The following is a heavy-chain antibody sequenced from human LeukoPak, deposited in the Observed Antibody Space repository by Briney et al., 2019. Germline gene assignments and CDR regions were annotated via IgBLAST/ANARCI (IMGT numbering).Heavy chain of an antibody. D-gene: IGHD6-19*01. V-gene: IGHV3-21*01. CDR1: GFTFSSYS. Sequence: GGSQRLSCAASGFTFSSYSMNWVRQAPGKGLEWVSSISSSSSYIYYADSVKGRFTISRDNAKNSLYLQMNSLRAEDTAVYYCARVLPDSSGWNFDYWGQGTLVTVSS. J-gene: IGHJ4*02. CDR2: ISSSSSYI. CDR3: ARVLPDSSGWNFDY.